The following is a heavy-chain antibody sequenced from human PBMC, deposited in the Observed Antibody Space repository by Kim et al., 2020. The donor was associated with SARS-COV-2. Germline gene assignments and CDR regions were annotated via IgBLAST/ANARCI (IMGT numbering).Heavy chain of an antibody. CDR2: ISAYNGNT. CDR3: ARDVSTRIPLSVPDIVLMGGVEIDS. D-gene: IGHD2-8*01. V-gene: IGHV1-18*01. Sequence: ASVKVSCKASGYTFTSYGINWVRQAPGQGLEWMGWISAYNGNTNYAQKLQGRVTMTTDTSTSTAYMELRSLRSDDTAVYYCARDVSTRIPLSVPDIVLMGGVEIDSWGQGTRVTSPQ. CDR1: GYTFTSYG. J-gene: IGHJ4*02.